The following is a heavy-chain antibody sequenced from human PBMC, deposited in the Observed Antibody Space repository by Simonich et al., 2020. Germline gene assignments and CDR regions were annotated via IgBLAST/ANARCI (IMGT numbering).Heavy chain of an antibody. CDR2: IWYDGSNK. CDR3: ARDRYCSGGSCYYFDY. Sequence: QVQLVESGGGVVQPGRSLRLSCAASGFTFSSYGMHWVRQAPGKGLEWVAVIWYDGSNKYYADSVKGRFTISRDNSKNTLDLQMNSLRAEDTAVYYCARDRYCSGGSCYYFDYWGQGTLVTVSS. D-gene: IGHD2-15*01. J-gene: IGHJ4*02. CDR1: GFTFSSYG. V-gene: IGHV3-33*01.